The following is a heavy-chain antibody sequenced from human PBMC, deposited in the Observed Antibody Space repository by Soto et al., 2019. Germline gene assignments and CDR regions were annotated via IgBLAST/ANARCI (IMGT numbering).Heavy chain of an antibody. D-gene: IGHD2-2*01. CDR3: ARTFCSTTSCPDHGMEV. CDR1: VVSVSSGSYY. J-gene: IGHJ6*01. Sequence: SETLSLTCTFSVVSVSSGSYYCTWIRQPPWKGLEWIGYIYYSGSTNYNPSLKSRVTISLDTSNNQFSLRLSSVTAADTAVYYCARTFCSTTSCPDHGMEVWGQGTTVTVS. V-gene: IGHV4-61*01. CDR2: IYYSGST.